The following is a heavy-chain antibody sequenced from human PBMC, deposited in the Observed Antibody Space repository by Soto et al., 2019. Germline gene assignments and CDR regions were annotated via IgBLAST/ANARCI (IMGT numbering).Heavy chain of an antibody. J-gene: IGHJ4*02. CDR3: ARSVGVAAAGPFDY. CDR1: GGSISSGGYY. D-gene: IGHD6-13*01. V-gene: IGHV4-31*01. CDR2: VYYSGST. Sequence: QVQLQESGPGLVKPSQTLSLTCTVSGGSISSGGYYWSWIRQHPGKGLEWIGYVYYSGSTYYNTSLKRLVTISVDTSKTQFSLKLSSVTAADTAVYYCARSVGVAAAGPFDYWGQGTLVTVSS.